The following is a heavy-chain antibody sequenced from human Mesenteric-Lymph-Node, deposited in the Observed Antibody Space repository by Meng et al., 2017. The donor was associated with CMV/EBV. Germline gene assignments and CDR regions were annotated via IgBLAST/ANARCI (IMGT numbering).Heavy chain of an antibody. D-gene: IGHD4-17*01. V-gene: IGHV3-7*01. CDR3: ARHGDYSFDY. CDR1: EFTFSSYW. CDR2: IKQDGSER. Sequence: GGSLRLSCAASEFTFSSYWMSWVRQAPGKGLEWVANIKQDGSERHYVDSVKGRFTVSRDNAKNSLYLQMNSLRAEDTAVYYCARHGDYSFDYWGQGTLVTVSS. J-gene: IGHJ4*02.